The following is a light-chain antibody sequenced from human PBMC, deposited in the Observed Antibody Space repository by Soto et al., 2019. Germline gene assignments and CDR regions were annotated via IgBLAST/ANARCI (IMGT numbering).Light chain of an antibody. V-gene: IGKV1-9*01. CDR3: QQYNSYPYT. Sequence: IQLTQSPSSLSASVGDRVTITCRASQGIINYLAWYQQKPGKAPKLLIYGASTLQSGVPSRFGGSGSGTDFTLTVSSLQPDDSATYYCQQYNSYPYTFGQGTRLEIK. J-gene: IGKJ5*01. CDR2: GAS. CDR1: QGIINY.